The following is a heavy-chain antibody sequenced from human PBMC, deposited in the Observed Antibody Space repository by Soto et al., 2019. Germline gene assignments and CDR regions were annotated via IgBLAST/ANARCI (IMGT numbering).Heavy chain of an antibody. V-gene: IGHV4-59*08. J-gene: IGHJ4*02. CDR1: GGSMNGFY. D-gene: IGHD3-3*01. Sequence: QVQLRESGPGLVKPSETLSLTCTVSGGSMNGFYWGWVRQPPGKGLEWIGYASDSGTINYNPSLKGQVTISIDTSMKQFSLKLNSVTAADTAVYYCARYYDFWNGLDYWGQGILVTVSS. CDR2: ASDSGTI. CDR3: ARYYDFWNGLDY.